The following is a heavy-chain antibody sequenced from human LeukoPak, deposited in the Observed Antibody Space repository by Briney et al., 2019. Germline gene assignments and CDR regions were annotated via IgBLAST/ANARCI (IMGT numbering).Heavy chain of an antibody. CDR2: ISTISTTI. CDR3: ARDYAYAFGI. J-gene: IGHJ3*02. V-gene: IGHV3-48*02. D-gene: IGHD4-17*01. Sequence: GQSLRLSCPPSGFTLRSYSLNWVRPAPGNGLEWISYISTISTTIMYADSVKGRPTIHTDHAKHSPYMQVNSQIDKHTDVYYCARDYAYAFGILGQGTVVTVSS. CDR1: GFTLRSYS.